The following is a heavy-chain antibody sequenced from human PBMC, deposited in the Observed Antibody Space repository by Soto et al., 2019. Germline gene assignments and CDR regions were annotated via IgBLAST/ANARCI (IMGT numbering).Heavy chain of an antibody. V-gene: IGHV5-51*01. CDR3: ARNISDDILTGLDYYYYSGMDV. J-gene: IGHJ6*02. CDR1: ADSFSTYW. Sequence: ESLNIACTVYADSFSTYWIGCVRQMPVQGPEWIGVIYTGDSDTRYSPSFEGQVSISADKSTSTAYLQWDSLKASDTAMYYCARNISDDILTGLDYYYYSGMDVWGQGTTLPVSS. D-gene: IGHD3-9*01. CDR2: IYTGDSDT.